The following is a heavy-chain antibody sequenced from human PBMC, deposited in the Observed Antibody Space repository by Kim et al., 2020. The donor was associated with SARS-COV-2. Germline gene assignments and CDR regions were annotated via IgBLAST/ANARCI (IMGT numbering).Heavy chain of an antibody. Sequence: LQGRVTMTTDTSTSTAYMELRSLRSDDTAVYYCAREGYGGGDCPGGYFDLWGRGTLVTVSS. V-gene: IGHV1-18*01. J-gene: IGHJ2*01. D-gene: IGHD2-21*02. CDR3: AREGYGGGDCPGGYFDL.